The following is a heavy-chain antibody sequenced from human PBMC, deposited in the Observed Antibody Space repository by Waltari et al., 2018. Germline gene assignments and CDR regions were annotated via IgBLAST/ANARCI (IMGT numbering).Heavy chain of an antibody. J-gene: IGHJ6*03. CDR2: INWNGGST. V-gene: IGHV3-20*01. Sequence: EVQLVESGGGVVRPGGSLRLSCAASGFTFDDYGMSWVRQAPGKGLEWVSGINWNGGSTGYADSMKGRFTSARDNTKNSLYLQMNSLRAEDTGLYHCARISGGKRNDYYYYYMDVWGKGTTVTVSS. D-gene: IGHD2-15*01. CDR3: ARISGGKRNDYYYYYMDV. CDR1: GFTFDDYG.